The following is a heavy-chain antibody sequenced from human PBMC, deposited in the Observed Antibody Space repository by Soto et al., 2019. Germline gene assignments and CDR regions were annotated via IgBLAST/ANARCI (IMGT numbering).Heavy chain of an antibody. D-gene: IGHD1-26*01. V-gene: IGHV3-23*01. CDR1: GFTFSSYA. Sequence: GGSLRLSCAASGFTFSSYAMSWVRQAPGKGLEWVSAISGSGGSTYYADSVKGRFTISRDNSKNTLYLQMNSLRAEDTAVYYCAKGGSYPERYYYYGMDVWDQGTTVTVSS. J-gene: IGHJ6*02. CDR2: ISGSGGST. CDR3: AKGGSYPERYYYYGMDV.